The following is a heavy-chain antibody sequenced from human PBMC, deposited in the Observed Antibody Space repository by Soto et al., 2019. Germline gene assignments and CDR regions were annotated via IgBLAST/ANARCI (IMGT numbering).Heavy chain of an antibody. CDR1: GGSISSSRSY. Sequence: QLQLQESCPGLVKPSETLSLTCNVSGGSISSSRSYWAWFRQPPGKELEWIANIFYAGNTYYNPSLKSRVTVSVDTSKNQFSLKLDSVTAADTAVYYCARQAAAPGIDLWFDPWGQGTLVTVSS. V-gene: IGHV4-39*01. CDR2: IFYAGNT. D-gene: IGHD6-13*01. J-gene: IGHJ5*02. CDR3: ARQAAAPGIDLWFDP.